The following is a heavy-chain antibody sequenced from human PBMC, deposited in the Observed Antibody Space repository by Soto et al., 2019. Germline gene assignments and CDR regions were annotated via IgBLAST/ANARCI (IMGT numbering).Heavy chain of an antibody. CDR3: ARQGYYDFWSGLGWFDP. Sequence: SETLSLTCTVSGGSISSYYWSWIRQPPGKGLEWIGYIYYSGSTNYNPSLKSRVTISVDTSKNQFSLKLSSVTAADTAVYYCARQGYYDFWSGLGWFDPWGQRTLVTVSS. CDR1: GGSISSYY. D-gene: IGHD3-3*01. J-gene: IGHJ5*02. CDR2: IYYSGST. V-gene: IGHV4-59*08.